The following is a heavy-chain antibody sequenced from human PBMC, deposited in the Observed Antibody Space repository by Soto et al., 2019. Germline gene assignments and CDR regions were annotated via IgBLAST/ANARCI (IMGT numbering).Heavy chain of an antibody. CDR2: ISSSSSYI. CDR3: ARDGPRGGGHDAFDI. V-gene: IGHV3-21*01. CDR1: GFTFSSYS. D-gene: IGHD2-15*01. Sequence: EVQLVESGGGLVKPGGSLRLSCAASGFTFSSYSMNWVRQAPGKGLEWVSSISSSSSYIYYADSVKGRFTISRDNAKNSLYLQMNSLRAEDTAVYYCARDGPRGGGHDAFDIWGQGTMVTVSS. J-gene: IGHJ3*02.